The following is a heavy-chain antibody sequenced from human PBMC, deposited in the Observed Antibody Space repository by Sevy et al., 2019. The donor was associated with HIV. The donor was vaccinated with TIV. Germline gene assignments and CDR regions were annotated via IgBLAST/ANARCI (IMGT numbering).Heavy chain of an antibody. CDR2: ISSNSNYI. J-gene: IGHJ4*02. V-gene: IGHV3-21*01. D-gene: IGHD6-13*01. Sequence: GGSLRLSCAASGFTFSSYSMNWVRQAPGKGLEWVSSISSNSNYIYYGDPVKGRFTISRDNAKNSLHLQMNSLRAEDTAVYYCGRSAQQLRGFDYWGQGTLVTVSS. CDR3: GRSAQQLRGFDY. CDR1: GFTFSSYS.